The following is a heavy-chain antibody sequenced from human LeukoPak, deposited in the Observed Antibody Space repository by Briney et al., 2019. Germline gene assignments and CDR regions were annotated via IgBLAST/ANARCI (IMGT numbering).Heavy chain of an antibody. Sequence: GASVKVSCKASGYTFTSYGISWVRQAPGQGLEWMGWVSAYNGNTNYAQKLQGRVTMTTDTSTSTAYMELRSLRSDDTAVYYCARDSSGYYPIPYYFDYWGQGTLVTVSS. J-gene: IGHJ4*02. CDR1: GYTFTSYG. CDR2: VSAYNGNT. CDR3: ARDSSGYYPIPYYFDY. D-gene: IGHD3-22*01. V-gene: IGHV1-18*01.